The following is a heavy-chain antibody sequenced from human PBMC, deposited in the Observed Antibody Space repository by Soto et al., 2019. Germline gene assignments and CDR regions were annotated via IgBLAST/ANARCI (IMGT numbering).Heavy chain of an antibody. CDR2: VSGGSGTT. CDR1: GFRYSTYG. V-gene: IGHV3-23*01. CDR3: TRWNGYADY. J-gene: IGHJ4*02. Sequence: EVQLLESGGGLVQPGGSLRLSCAVSGFRYSTYGVTWVRQAPGKGLEWVSGVSGGSGTTHYKDSVRGRFTVTGDNSKNMVYLEMNSLRLEDTAVYYCTRWNGYADYWGQGTLVTVSS. D-gene: IGHD1-1*01.